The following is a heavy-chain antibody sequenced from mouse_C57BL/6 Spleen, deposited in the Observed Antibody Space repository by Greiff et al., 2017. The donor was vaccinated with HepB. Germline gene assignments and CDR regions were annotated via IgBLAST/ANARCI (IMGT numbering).Heavy chain of an antibody. CDR1: GFTFSSYA. J-gene: IGHJ4*01. CDR3: ARAGSRDAMDY. V-gene: IGHV5-4*01. CDR2: ISDGGSYT. Sequence: EVQGVESGGGLVKPGGSLKLPCAASGFTFSSYAMSWVRQTPEKRLEWVATISDGGSYTYYPDNVKGRFTISRDNAKNNLYLQMSHLKSEDTAMYYCARAGSRDAMDYWGQGTSVTVSS. D-gene: IGHD1-1*01.